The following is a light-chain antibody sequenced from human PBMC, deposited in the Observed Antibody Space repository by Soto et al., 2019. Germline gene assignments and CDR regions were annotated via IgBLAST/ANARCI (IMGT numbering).Light chain of an antibody. CDR2: GAS. CDR1: QSISSS. Sequence: VMTQSPATLSVSPGERVTLSCRASQSISSSFLAWYQQKPGQAPRLLIYGASTRATGIPSRFSGSGSGTEFTLTISSLQSEDFAVYYCQQYDVWPPLTFGQGTKVEIK. CDR3: QQYDVWPPLT. V-gene: IGKV3-15*01. J-gene: IGKJ1*01.